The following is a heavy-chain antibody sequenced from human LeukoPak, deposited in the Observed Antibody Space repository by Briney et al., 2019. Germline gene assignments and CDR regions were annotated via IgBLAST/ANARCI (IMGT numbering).Heavy chain of an antibody. Sequence: SETLSLTCTVSGGSISSGSYYWSWIRQPAGKGLERIGRIYTSGSTNYNPSLKSRVTISVDTSKNQFSLKLSSVTAADTAVYYCARDAAVAGTSGWFDPWGQGTLVTVSS. CDR3: ARDAAVAGTSGWFDP. J-gene: IGHJ5*02. V-gene: IGHV4-61*02. D-gene: IGHD6-19*01. CDR1: GGSISSGSYY. CDR2: IYTSGST.